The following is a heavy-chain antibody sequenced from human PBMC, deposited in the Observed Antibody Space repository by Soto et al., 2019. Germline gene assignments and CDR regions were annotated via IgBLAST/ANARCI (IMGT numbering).Heavy chain of an antibody. Sequence: SETLSLTCTVSGGSINSYYWSWIRQPPGKGLEWIGYVYYTGGTNYNPSLKSRVTISVDTSKNQFSLRLSSVTAADTAVYYCARYACTSPTFLYFDYWRQGTLVPVSS. V-gene: IGHV4-59*01. CDR2: VYYTGGT. J-gene: IGHJ4*02. CDR1: GGSINSYY. D-gene: IGHD2-8*01. CDR3: ARYACTSPTFLYFDY.